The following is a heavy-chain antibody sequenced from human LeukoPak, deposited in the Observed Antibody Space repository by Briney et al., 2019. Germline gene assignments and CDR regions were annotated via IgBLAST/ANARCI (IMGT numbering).Heavy chain of an antibody. V-gene: IGHV3-7*01. D-gene: IGHD3-10*01. CDR2: IKQDGSEK. CDR1: GFTFSSYS. CDR3: AKVAKYYYGSETYYFFEH. J-gene: IGHJ4*02. Sequence: GGSLRLSCAASGFTFSSYSMNWVRQAPGKGLEWVANIKQDGSEKYYVDSGKGRFTISRDNAKNSLYLQMNSLRAEDTAVYYCAKVAKYYYGSETYYFFEHWGQGTPVTASS.